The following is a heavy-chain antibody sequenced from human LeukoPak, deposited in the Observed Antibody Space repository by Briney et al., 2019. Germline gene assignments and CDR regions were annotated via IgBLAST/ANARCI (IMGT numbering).Heavy chain of an antibody. CDR2: ISYDGSNK. V-gene: IGHV3-30*18. D-gene: IGHD3-22*01. CDR3: AKEFGYYYDSSGYPFDAFDI. CDR1: GFAFSSYG. J-gene: IGHJ3*02. Sequence: GRSLRLSCAASGFAFSSYGMHWVRQAPGKGLEWVAVISYDGSNKYYADSVRGRFTISRDNSKNTLYLQMNSLRAEDTAVYYCAKEFGYYYDSSGYPFDAFDIWGQGTMVTVSS.